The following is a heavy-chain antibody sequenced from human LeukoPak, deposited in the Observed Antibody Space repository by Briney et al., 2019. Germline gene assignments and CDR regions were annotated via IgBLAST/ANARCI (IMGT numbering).Heavy chain of an antibody. CDR2: ISGSGAST. Sequence: PVRSLRLSCAASGFTFSSYAMSCVRQAPGKGLERVSAISGSGASTYYADSVKGRFTISRDNSKNTLYLQMNSLRAEDTAVYYCANAHYYDSSGYYSYYFDYWGQGTLVTVSS. D-gene: IGHD3-22*01. CDR3: ANAHYYDSSGYYSYYFDY. J-gene: IGHJ4*02. V-gene: IGHV3-23*01. CDR1: GFTFSSYA.